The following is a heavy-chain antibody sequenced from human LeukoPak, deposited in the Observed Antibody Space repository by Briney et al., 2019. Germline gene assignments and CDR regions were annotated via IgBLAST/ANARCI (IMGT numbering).Heavy chain of an antibody. D-gene: IGHD1-14*01. CDR2: INTNSGGT. V-gene: IGHV1-2*02. Sequence: ASVKVSCKASGYTFTGYYMHWVRQAPGQGLEWMGWINTNSGGTNYAQKFQGRVTMTRDTSISTAYMELSRLRSDDTAVYYCARVSKSRNYYYMDVWGKGTTVTVSS. CDR3: ARVSKSRNYYYMDV. J-gene: IGHJ6*03. CDR1: GYTFTGYY.